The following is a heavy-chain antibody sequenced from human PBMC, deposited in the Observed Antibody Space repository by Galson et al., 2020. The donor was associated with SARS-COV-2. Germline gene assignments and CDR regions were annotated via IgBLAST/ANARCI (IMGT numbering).Heavy chain of an antibody. CDR3: ARDYDDEGEEVSGALDM. J-gene: IGHJ3*02. Sequence: GESLKISCGASGFAFSSFAMHWVRQAPGKGLEWVAVISYDGIKKYYGDSVKGRFTISRDNSKNTLYLQMNSLGTEDTAVYYCARDYDDEGEEVSGALDMWGQGTLVTVSP. V-gene: IGHV3-30-3*01. CDR1: GFAFSSFA. D-gene: IGHD3-22*01. CDR2: ISYDGIKK.